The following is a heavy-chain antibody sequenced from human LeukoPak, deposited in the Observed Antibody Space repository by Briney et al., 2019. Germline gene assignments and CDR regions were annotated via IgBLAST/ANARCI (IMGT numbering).Heavy chain of an antibody. CDR2: IWYDGSHT. V-gene: IGHV3-33*01. J-gene: IGHJ6*02. CDR1: GFSFSSYG. Sequence: PGRSLRLSCAASGFSFSSYGMRWVRQAPGKGLEWVGDIWYDGSHTYYAVSVKGRFTISRDNSMNTLYMQMNSLRGEDAAVYYCVRGGYCSGTSCAHYDGMDVWGQGTTVTVSS. CDR3: VRGGYCSGTSCAHYDGMDV. D-gene: IGHD2-2*01.